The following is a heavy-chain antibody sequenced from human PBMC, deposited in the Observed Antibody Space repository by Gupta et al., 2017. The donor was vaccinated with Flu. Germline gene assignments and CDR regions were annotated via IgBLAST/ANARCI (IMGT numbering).Heavy chain of an antibody. CDR1: GSPFTGPY. Sequence: QVQLVQSGAEVKQPGASVKVSCKAYGSPFTGPYIHWARQAPGQGLEWMGRINPSNGDTHYAQKFQGRVTMTRDTSINTAYMELARVTSDDTAVYFCARTWIQFFTPDFDYWGQGSLVTVSS. D-gene: IGHD5-18*01. V-gene: IGHV1-2*02. CDR2: INPSNGDT. CDR3: ARTWIQFFTPDFDY. J-gene: IGHJ4*02.